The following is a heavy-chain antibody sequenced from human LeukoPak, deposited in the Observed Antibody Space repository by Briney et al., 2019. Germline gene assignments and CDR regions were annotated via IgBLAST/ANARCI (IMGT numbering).Heavy chain of an antibody. CDR2: IIPILGIA. CDR3: AGGGMATNWFDP. J-gene: IGHJ5*02. Sequence: SVKVSCKASGYTFTSYAISWVRQAPGQGLEWMGRIIPILGIANYAQKFQGRVTITADKSTSTAYMELSSLRSEDTAVYYCAGGGMATNWFDPWGQGTLVTVSS. V-gene: IGHV1-69*04. D-gene: IGHD5-24*01. CDR1: GYTFTSYA.